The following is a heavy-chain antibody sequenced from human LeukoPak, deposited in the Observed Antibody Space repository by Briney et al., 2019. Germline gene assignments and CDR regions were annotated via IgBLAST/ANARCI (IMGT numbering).Heavy chain of an antibody. V-gene: IGHV3-30*04. CDR2: ISYDGSNK. J-gene: IGHJ4*02. Sequence: GRSLRLSCAASGFTFSSYAMHWVRQAPGKGLEWVAVISYDGSNKYYADSVKGRFTISRDNSKNTLYLQMNSLRAEDTAVYYCARTPSRRIVVPAVMDYWGQGTLVTVSS. CDR1: GFTFSSYA. CDR3: ARTPSRRIVVPAVMDY. D-gene: IGHD2-2*01.